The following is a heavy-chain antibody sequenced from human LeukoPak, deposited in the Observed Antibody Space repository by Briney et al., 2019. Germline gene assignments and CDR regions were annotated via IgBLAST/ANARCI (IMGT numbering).Heavy chain of an antibody. CDR2: IRSKAYGGTT. D-gene: IGHD6-19*01. CDR1: GFTFGDYA. Sequence: GGSLRLSCTASGFTFGDYAMSWFRQAPGKGLEWVGFIRSKAYGGTTEYAASVKGRFTISRDDSKSIAYLQVNSLKTEDTAVYYCTRDRSGWYAGYFDYWGQGTLVTVSS. CDR3: TRDRSGWYAGYFDY. J-gene: IGHJ4*02. V-gene: IGHV3-49*03.